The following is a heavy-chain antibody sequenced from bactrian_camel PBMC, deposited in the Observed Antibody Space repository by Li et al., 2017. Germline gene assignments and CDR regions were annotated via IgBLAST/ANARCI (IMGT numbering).Heavy chain of an antibody. Sequence: VQLVESGGGLVQPGGSLRLSCAASGFTFSSYAMFWVRQAPGKGLEWVSGINSGGGYTLYADSVKGRFTISRDNAKNTLYLQMNGLKPEDTAVYYCATGLVPYCSGAYCYTQYKYWGQGTQVTVS. J-gene: IGHJ4*01. D-gene: IGHD1*01. CDR3: ATGLVPYCSGAYCYTQYKY. V-gene: IGHV3S31*01. CDR1: GFTFSSYA. CDR2: INSGGGYT.